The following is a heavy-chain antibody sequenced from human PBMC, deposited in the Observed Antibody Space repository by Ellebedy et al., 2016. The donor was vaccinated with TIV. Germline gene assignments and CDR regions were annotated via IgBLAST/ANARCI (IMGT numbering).Heavy chain of an antibody. CDR3: AREHSYGNFDY. CDR1: GFTFDDYG. Sequence: GESLKISCAASGFTFDDYGMSWVRQAPGKGLEWVSGINWNGGSTGYADSVKGRFTISRDNAKNSLYLQMNSRRAEDTALYNCAREHSYGNFDYWGQGTLVTVS. J-gene: IGHJ4*02. V-gene: IGHV3-20*01. D-gene: IGHD5-18*01. CDR2: INWNGGST.